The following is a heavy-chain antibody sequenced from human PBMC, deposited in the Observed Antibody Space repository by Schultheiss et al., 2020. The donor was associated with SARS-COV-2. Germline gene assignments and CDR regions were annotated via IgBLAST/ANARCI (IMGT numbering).Heavy chain of an antibody. V-gene: IGHV4-31*03. J-gene: IGHJ6*03. Sequence: SETLSLTCTVSGGSISSGGYYWSWIRQHPGKGLEWIGYIYYSGSTYYNPSLKSRVTISVDTSKNQFSLKLSSVTAADTAVYYCAREGVEVPPYYYYYYMDVWGKGTTVTVSS. CDR1: GGSISSGGYY. CDR2: IYYSGST. CDR3: AREGVEVPPYYYYYYMDV. D-gene: IGHD3-16*01.